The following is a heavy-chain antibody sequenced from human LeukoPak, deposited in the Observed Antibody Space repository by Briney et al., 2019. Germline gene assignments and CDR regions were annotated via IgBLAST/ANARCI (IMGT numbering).Heavy chain of an antibody. CDR3: ARALWFGDSDY. CDR2: MNPNSGNT. J-gene: IGHJ4*02. CDR1: GYTFTSYD. D-gene: IGHD3-10*01. Sequence: ASVKVSRKASGYTFTSYDINWVRQATGQGLEWMGWMNPNSGNTGYAQKFQGRVTMTRNTSISTAYIELSSLRSEDTAVYYCARALWFGDSDYWGQGTLVTVSS. V-gene: IGHV1-8*01.